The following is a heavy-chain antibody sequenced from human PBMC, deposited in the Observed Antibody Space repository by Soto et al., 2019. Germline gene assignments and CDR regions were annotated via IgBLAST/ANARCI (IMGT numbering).Heavy chain of an antibody. J-gene: IGHJ5*02. D-gene: IGHD2-2*01. V-gene: IGHV1-8*01. CDR3: ERDTRNEGDPIVVVPAATEYWFDP. Sequence: ASVTVSCKASGYTFTSYDINWVRQATGQGLEWMGWMNPNSGNTGYAQKFQGRVTMTRNTAISTAYMELSSLRSEDTAVYYCERDTRNEGDPIVVVPAATEYWFDPWGQGTLVTVSS. CDR2: MNPNSGNT. CDR1: GYTFTSYD.